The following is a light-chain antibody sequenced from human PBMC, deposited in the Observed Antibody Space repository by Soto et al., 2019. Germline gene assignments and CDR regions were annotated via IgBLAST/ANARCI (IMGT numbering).Light chain of an antibody. V-gene: IGLV2-11*01. Sequence: QSALTQARAVSGSPGQSVTISCTGTSSDVGTYNYVSWYQHHPGKAPKLMLYDVGKRPSEVPDRFSGSKSGNTASLTISGLQAEDESDYYCCSYAGSYTLLFGGGTKVTVL. CDR1: SSDVGTYNY. CDR3: CSYAGSYTLL. J-gene: IGLJ2*01. CDR2: DVG.